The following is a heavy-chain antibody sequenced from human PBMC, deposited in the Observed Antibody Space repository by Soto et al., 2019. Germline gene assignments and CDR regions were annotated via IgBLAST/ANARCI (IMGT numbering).Heavy chain of an antibody. CDR2: IMPVFATP. J-gene: IGHJ6*02. V-gene: IGHV1-69*12. CDR3: ARDKDRQQLGWNYYSILDV. D-gene: IGHD6-19*01. CDR1: GGTFSTSA. Sequence: QVQLMQSGAEVKKPGSSVKVSCKASGGTFSTSAISWVRQAPGEGLEWVGGIMPVFATPDYAQKFQGRVTISADESTTTAYPELTSLTTDDTAVYYCARDKDRQQLGWNYYSILDVWGQGTAITVSS.